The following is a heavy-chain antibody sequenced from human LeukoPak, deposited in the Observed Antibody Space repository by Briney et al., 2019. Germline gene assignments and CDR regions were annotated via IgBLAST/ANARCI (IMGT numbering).Heavy chain of an antibody. Sequence: SETLSLTCTVSGYSISSGYYWGWIRQPPGKGLEWIGTIRHSGTTYYNPSLKSRVTISIDSSKNQFSLQLSSVTAADTAVYYCARPYYYYMDVWGKGTTVTVSS. CDR1: GYSISSGYY. V-gene: IGHV4-38-2*02. CDR3: ARPYYYYMDV. CDR2: IRHSGTT. J-gene: IGHJ6*03.